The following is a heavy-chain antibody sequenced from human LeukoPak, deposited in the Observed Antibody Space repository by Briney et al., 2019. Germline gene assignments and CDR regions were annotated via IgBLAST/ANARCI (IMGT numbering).Heavy chain of an antibody. V-gene: IGHV3-23*01. J-gene: IGHJ4*02. CDR2: LTGGGGGT. CDR3: AKDKGAVTGTFDY. Sequence: GGSLRLSCAASGFAFSTYAMSWVRQAPGKGLEWVSGLTGGGGGTSYADSVKGRFTISRDNSKNTLYLQMNSLRAEDTAVYYCAKDKGAVTGTFDYWGQGTLVTVSS. D-gene: IGHD1-14*01. CDR1: GFAFSTYA.